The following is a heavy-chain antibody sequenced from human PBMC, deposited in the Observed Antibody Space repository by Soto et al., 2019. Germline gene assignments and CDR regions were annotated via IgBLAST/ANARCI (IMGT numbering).Heavy chain of an antibody. CDR3: ARKESYYDILTGYDSPWFDP. CDR2: IIPIFGTA. J-gene: IGHJ5*02. Sequence: QVQLVQSGAEVKKPGSSVKVSCKASGGTFSSYAISWVRQAPGQGLEWMGGIIPIFGTANYAQKFQGRVTITADESTSTAYMELSSLRSEDTAVYYCARKESYYDILTGYDSPWFDPWGQGTLVTVSS. D-gene: IGHD3-9*01. V-gene: IGHV1-69*01. CDR1: GGTFSSYA.